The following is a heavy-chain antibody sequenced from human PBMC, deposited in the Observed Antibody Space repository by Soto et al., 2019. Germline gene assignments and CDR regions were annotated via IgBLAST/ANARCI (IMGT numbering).Heavy chain of an antibody. CDR2: IDPSDSYT. CDR3: ARDSIGPGELLYRYYGMDV. Sequence: GESLKISCKGSGYSFTSYWISWVRQMPGKGLEWMGRIDPSDSYTNYSPSFQGHVTISADKSISTAYLQWSSLKASDTAMYYCARDSIGPGELLYRYYGMDVWGQGTTVTVS. V-gene: IGHV5-10-1*01. CDR1: GYSFTSYW. J-gene: IGHJ6*02. D-gene: IGHD3-10*01.